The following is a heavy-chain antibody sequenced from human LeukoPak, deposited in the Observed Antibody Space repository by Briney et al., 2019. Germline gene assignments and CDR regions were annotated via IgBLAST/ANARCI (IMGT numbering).Heavy chain of an antibody. D-gene: IGHD3-22*01. CDR2: ISSSSSTT. J-gene: IGHJ4*02. CDR3: ANVGDYDSSGYPLG. Sequence: GGSLRLSCATSGFTFSSYSMNWVRQAPGKGLEWVSYISSSSSTTYYADSVKGRFTISRDNSKNTLYLQMNSLRAEDTAVYYCANVGDYDSSGYPLGWGQGTLVTVSS. V-gene: IGHV3-48*01. CDR1: GFTFSSYS.